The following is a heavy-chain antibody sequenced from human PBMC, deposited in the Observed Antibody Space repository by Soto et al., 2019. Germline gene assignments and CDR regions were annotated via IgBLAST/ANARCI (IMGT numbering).Heavy chain of an antibody. Sequence: QVPLVEAGGGGVQPGRSLRLSCAASGFTFSTYAVHWVRQAPGKGLEWVSVISNDESKKYYADSVKGRFTISRDNSNNTVYLQMNSLRAEDTAVYYCARSIAVAGLDYWGQGTLVTVSS. J-gene: IGHJ4*02. CDR1: GFTFSTYA. V-gene: IGHV3-30-3*01. CDR3: ARSIAVAGLDY. D-gene: IGHD6-19*01. CDR2: ISNDESKK.